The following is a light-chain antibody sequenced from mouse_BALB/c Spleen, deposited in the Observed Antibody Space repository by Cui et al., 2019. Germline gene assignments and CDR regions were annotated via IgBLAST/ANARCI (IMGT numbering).Light chain of an antibody. J-gene: IGKJ5*01. CDR1: QDVGTT. Sequence: DIVMTKSHKLMSTSVGDRVSITCKASQDVGTTVAWYQQKPGQSPKLLIYWASTRHTGVPDRFTGSGSGTDFTLTISNVQSEDLADYFCQQYNNYPPSLTFGAGTKLELK. CDR2: WAS. V-gene: IGKV6-23*01. CDR3: QQYNNYPPSLT.